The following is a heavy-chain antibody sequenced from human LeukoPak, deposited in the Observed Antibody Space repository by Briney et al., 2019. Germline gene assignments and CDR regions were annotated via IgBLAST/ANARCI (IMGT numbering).Heavy chain of an antibody. CDR1: GFTVSSNY. Sequence: GSLRLSCAASGFTVSSNYMTWVRQAPEKGLEWVSVIYRGGDTFYADSVKGRFTISRDNSKNTLYLQMNSLRPEDTAVYYCARGHYGMDVWGQGTTVTVSS. V-gene: IGHV3-66*02. CDR3: ARGHYGMDV. J-gene: IGHJ6*02. CDR2: IYRGGDT.